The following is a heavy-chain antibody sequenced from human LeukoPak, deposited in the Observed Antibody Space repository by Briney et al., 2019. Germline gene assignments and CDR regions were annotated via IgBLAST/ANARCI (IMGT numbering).Heavy chain of an antibody. D-gene: IGHD3-22*01. J-gene: IGHJ3*02. CDR3: AREGMIRPNDAFDI. CDR1: GGSFSGYY. CDR2: INHSGST. Sequence: PSETLSLTCAVYGGSFSGYYWSWIRQPPGKGLEWIGEINHSGSTNYNLSLKSRVTISVDTSKNQFSLKLSSVTAADTAVYYCAREGMIRPNDAFDIWGQGTMVTVSS. V-gene: IGHV4-34*01.